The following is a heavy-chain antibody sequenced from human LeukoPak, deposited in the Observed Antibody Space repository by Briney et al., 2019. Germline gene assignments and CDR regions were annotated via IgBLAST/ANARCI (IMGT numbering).Heavy chain of an antibody. D-gene: IGHD1-26*01. CDR1: GGSISSSGYY. CDR3: AGDISGSYLQ. Sequence: PSETLSLTCTVSGGSISSSGYYWAWIRQPPGKGLEWIGSIYYSGSTYYNPSFRSRVTISLDPSKNQFSLKLSSVTAADTAVYYCAGDISGSYLQWGQGALVTVSS. J-gene: IGHJ4*02. CDR2: IYYSGST. V-gene: IGHV4-39*07.